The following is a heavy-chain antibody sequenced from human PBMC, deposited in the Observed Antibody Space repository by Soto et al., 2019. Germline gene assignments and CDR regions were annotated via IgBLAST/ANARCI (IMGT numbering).Heavy chain of an antibody. CDR3: ARHSGYTIYY. Sequence: QVQLQESGPGLVKPSGTLSLTCAVSSGSISSGNWWSWVRQPPGKGLEWIGEIYHSGSTNYNPSLESRVTILVDKSKNQFSLKLSSVTAADTAVYYCARHSGYTIYYWGQGTLVTVSS. CDR1: SGSISSGNW. D-gene: IGHD5-12*01. J-gene: IGHJ4*02. V-gene: IGHV4-4*02. CDR2: IYHSGST.